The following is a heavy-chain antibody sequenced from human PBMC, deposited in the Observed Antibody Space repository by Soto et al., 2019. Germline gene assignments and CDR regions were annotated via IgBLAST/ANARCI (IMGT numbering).Heavy chain of an antibody. CDR2: MSYDETKK. Sequence: QVQLVESGGGVVQPGGSLRLSCATFGFSLSSYAMHWVRQAPGKGLEWVALMSYDETKKYYADSVEGRFTISRDTSTNTLFLQMNNLRVEDTAAYYCAKDRRDGDFMHILVVDFWGQGALVTVSS. D-gene: IGHD2-15*01. CDR1: GFSLSSYA. J-gene: IGHJ4*02. V-gene: IGHV3-30*18. CDR3: AKDRRDGDFMHILVVDF.